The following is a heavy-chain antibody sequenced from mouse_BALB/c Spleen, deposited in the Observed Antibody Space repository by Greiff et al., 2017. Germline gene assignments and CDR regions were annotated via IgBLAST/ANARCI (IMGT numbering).Heavy chain of an antibody. CDR3: ARDDGYPYYYAMDY. J-gene: IGHJ4*01. CDR2: INPGSGGT. Sequence: QVQLQQSGAELVRPGTSVKVSCKASGYAFTNYLIEWVKQRPGQGLEWIGVINPGSGGTNYNEKFKGKATLTADKSSSTAYMQLSSLTSDDSAVYFCARDDGYPYYYAMDYGGQGTSVTVSS. D-gene: IGHD2-3*01. V-gene: IGHV1-54*01. CDR1: GYAFTNYL.